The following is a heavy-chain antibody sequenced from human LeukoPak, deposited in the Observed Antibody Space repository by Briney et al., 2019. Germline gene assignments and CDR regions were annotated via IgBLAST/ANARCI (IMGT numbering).Heavy chain of an antibody. D-gene: IGHD2-2*01. V-gene: IGHV3-48*03. CDR3: ARDSPAAAYYYYHYMDV. J-gene: IGHJ6*03. CDR2: ISSSGITI. Sequence: GGSLRLSCAASGFTFSSYEMSWVRQAPGKGLECVSYISSSGITIYYADSVKGRFTISRDNAKNSLYLQMNSLRAEDTAVYYCARDSPAAAYYYYHYMDVWGKGTTVTVSS. CDR1: GFTFSSYE.